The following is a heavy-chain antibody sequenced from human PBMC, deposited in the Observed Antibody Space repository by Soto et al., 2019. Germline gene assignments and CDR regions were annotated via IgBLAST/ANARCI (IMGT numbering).Heavy chain of an antibody. D-gene: IGHD3-16*02. CDR2: VSFDGRSE. CDR1: GFTFSASA. J-gene: IGHJ4*02. CDR3: GKDFDLRSKWIVGY. Sequence: PGGSLRLSCAASGFTFSASALHWASQAPGKGLEWVAVVSFDGRSESCADSVEGRFAVSRENSNDILYLQMTSLRAEDTAVYFCGKDFDLRSKWIVGYWGQGIMVTVSS. V-gene: IGHV3-30*18.